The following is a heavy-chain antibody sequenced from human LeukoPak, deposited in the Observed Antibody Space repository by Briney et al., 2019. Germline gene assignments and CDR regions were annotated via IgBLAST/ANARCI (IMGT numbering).Heavy chain of an antibody. V-gene: IGHV1-69*04. CDR3: ARGGSSWYVHDAFDI. Sequence: SVKVSCKASGGTFSSYAISWVRQAPGQGLEWMGRIIPILGIANYAQKFQGRVTITADKSTSTAYMELSSLRSEDTAVYYCARGGSSWYVHDAFDIWGQGTMVTVSS. CDR2: IIPILGIA. D-gene: IGHD6-13*01. CDR1: GGTFSSYA. J-gene: IGHJ3*02.